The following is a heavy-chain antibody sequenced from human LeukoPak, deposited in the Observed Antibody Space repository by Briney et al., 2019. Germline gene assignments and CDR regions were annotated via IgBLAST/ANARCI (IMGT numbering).Heavy chain of an antibody. J-gene: IGHJ4*02. Sequence: PGGSLRLSCVASGFTLSSYWMSWVRQAPGKGLEWVANIREDGNEEYYVDSVKGRFTISRDNAKNSLWLQMNSLRAEDTAVYYCATSTRWRFDYWGQGTLVTVSS. V-gene: IGHV3-7*01. CDR1: GFTLSSYW. CDR2: IREDGNEE. D-gene: IGHD2/OR15-2a*01. CDR3: ATSTRWRFDY.